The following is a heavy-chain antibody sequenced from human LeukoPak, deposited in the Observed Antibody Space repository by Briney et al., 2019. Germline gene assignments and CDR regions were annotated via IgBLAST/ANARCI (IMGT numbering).Heavy chain of an antibody. V-gene: IGHV1-46*01. CDR2: INLSGGST. CDR3: ARDEGPPRYNWNYGGPDF. J-gene: IGHJ4*02. D-gene: IGHD1-7*01. Sequence: ASVKVSCKTSGYTFTHYYIHWVRQAPGQGLEWMGIINLSGGSTSYAQKFQGRVTLTRDTSTSTVYMELSSLSSEDTAVYYCARDEGPPRYNWNYGGPDFWGQGTPVTVLS. CDR1: GYTFTHYY.